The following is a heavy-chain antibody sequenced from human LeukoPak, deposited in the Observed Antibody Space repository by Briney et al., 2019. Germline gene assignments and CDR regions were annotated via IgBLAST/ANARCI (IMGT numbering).Heavy chain of an antibody. J-gene: IGHJ4*02. Sequence: ASVKVSCKASGYTFTSYYMHWVRQAPGQGLEWVGIINPSGGSTSYAQKFQGRVTMTRDTSTSTVYMELSSLRSEDTAVYYCARDRWARGDYSNGDGSGRTYYFGYWGQGTLVTVSS. V-gene: IGHV1-46*01. D-gene: IGHD4-11*01. CDR1: GYTFTSYY. CDR3: ARDRWARGDYSNGDGSGRTYYFGY. CDR2: INPSGGST.